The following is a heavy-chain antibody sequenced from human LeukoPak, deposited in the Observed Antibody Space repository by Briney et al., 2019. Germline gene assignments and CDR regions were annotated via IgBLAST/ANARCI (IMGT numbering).Heavy chain of an antibody. D-gene: IGHD3-3*01. CDR1: GYTLTELS. Sequence: ASVTVSCKVSGYTLTELSMHWVRQAPGKGLEWLGGFDPEDGETIYAQKFQGRVTMTEDTSTDTAYMELSSLRSEDTAVYYCARVGGVAGAFDIWGQGTMVTVSS. V-gene: IGHV1-24*01. CDR2: FDPEDGET. J-gene: IGHJ3*02. CDR3: ARVGGVAGAFDI.